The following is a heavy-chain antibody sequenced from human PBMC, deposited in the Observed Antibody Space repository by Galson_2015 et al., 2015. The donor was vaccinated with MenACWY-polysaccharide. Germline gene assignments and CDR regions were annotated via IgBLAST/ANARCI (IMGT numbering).Heavy chain of an antibody. CDR2: IYWAADK. CDR3: AHITWIQPAGDAFDI. D-gene: IGHD5-18*01. CDR1: GFSLSTSGVG. Sequence: PALVTPTQPLTLPCTFSGFSLSTSGVGVGWIRQPPGQALEWLALIYWAADKRYSPSLKSRLTITKDTSKNQVVLTMTNMDPVDTATHYCAHITWIQPAGDAFDIWGQGTVVTVSS. J-gene: IGHJ3*02. V-gene: IGHV2-5*02.